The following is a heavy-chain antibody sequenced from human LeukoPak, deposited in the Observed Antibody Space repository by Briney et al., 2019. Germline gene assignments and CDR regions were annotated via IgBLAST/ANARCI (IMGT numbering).Heavy chain of an antibody. Sequence: ASVKVSCKASGYTFTGYYMHWVRQAPGQGLEWMGWINPNSGGTNYAQKFQGWVIMTRDTSISTAYMELSRLRSADTAVYYCARGYHYDIMTGAFDYWGQGTQVTVSS. CDR3: ARGYHYDIMTGAFDY. J-gene: IGHJ4*02. CDR2: INPNSGGT. CDR1: GYTFTGYY. V-gene: IGHV1-2*04. D-gene: IGHD3-9*01.